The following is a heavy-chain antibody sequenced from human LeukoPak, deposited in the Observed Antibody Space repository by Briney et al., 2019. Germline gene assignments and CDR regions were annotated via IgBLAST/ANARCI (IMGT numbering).Heavy chain of an antibody. Sequence: SETLSLTCTVSGGSISSSSYYWGWIRQPPGKGLEWIGSIYYSGSTYYNSSLKSRVTISVDTSKNQFSLKLGSVTAADTAVYYCAREEGSGWYRGYNWFDPWGQGTLVTVSS. D-gene: IGHD6-19*01. CDR3: AREEGSGWYRGYNWFDP. CDR2: IYYSGST. CDR1: GGSISSSSYY. V-gene: IGHV4-39*07. J-gene: IGHJ5*02.